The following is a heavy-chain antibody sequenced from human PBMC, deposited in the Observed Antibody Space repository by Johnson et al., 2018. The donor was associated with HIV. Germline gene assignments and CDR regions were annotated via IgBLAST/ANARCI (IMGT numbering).Heavy chain of an antibody. Sequence: VQLVESGGGLVQPGGSLRLSCAASGFTVNTNYMSWVRQAPGKGLEWVSGISGSGGSTYYADSVKGRFTISRDNSKNTLYLQMNSLRAEDTAVDYCGGFRDSSGWERDAAAGLDAFDIWGQGTMVTVSS. CDR1: GFTVNTNY. CDR2: ISGSGGST. CDR3: GGFRDSSGWERDAAAGLDAFDI. V-gene: IGHV3-23*04. J-gene: IGHJ3*02. D-gene: IGHD6-19*01.